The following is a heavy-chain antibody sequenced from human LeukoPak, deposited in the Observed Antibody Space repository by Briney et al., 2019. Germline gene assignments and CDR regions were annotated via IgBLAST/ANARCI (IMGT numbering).Heavy chain of an antibody. D-gene: IGHD3-10*01. CDR3: AKGRGGNDY. Sequence: GGSLRLSCAASGFTFSNYAMSWVPQAPGKGLEWVSLISNSGDSTYYTDSVKGRFTISRDNSKRTLYLQMNSLRVEDTAVYYCAKGRGGNDYWGQGTLVTVSS. J-gene: IGHJ4*02. CDR2: ISNSGDST. V-gene: IGHV3-23*01. CDR1: GFTFSNYA.